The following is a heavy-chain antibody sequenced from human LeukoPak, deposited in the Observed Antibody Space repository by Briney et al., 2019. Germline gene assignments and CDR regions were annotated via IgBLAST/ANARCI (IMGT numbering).Heavy chain of an antibody. CDR3: AREVYYGSGRRFDL. CDR2: ISSSSSFI. D-gene: IGHD3-10*01. V-gene: IGHV3-48*01. Sequence: HPGGSLRLSCAASGFTFSDYSMTWVRQAPGKGLEWLSYISSSSSFIYYADSVKGRFTISRDNARNSLHLQMDSLRAEDTAVYYCAREVYYGSGRRFDLWGQGTLVTVSS. J-gene: IGHJ4*02. CDR1: GFTFSDYS.